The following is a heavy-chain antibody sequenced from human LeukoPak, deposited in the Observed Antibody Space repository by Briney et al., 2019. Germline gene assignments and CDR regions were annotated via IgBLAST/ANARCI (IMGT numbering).Heavy chain of an antibody. Sequence: PSETLSLTCTVSGGSISSYYWSWIRQPPGKGLEWIGYIYYSGSTNYNPSLKSRVTISVDTSKNQFSLKLSSVTAADTAVYYCARVGRGSGSYLPYYYMDVWGKGTTVTISS. CDR2: IYYSGST. D-gene: IGHD3-10*01. CDR1: GGSISSYY. CDR3: ARVGRGSGSYLPYYYMDV. J-gene: IGHJ6*03. V-gene: IGHV4-59*01.